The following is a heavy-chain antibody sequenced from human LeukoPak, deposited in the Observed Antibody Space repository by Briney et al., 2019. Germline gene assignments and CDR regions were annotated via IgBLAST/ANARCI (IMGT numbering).Heavy chain of an antibody. V-gene: IGHV4-39*01. CDR3: ARHVNSNGSPSDY. J-gene: IGHJ4*02. CDR2: IYYIGST. Sequence: SETLSLTCTVSGGSISSTRYYWGWIRQPPGKGLEWIGSIYYIGSTYYNPSLKSRVTISVDTSKNQFSLKLRSVTAADTAVYYCARHVNSNGSPSDYWGQGTLVTVSS. CDR1: GGSISSTRYY. D-gene: IGHD1-26*01.